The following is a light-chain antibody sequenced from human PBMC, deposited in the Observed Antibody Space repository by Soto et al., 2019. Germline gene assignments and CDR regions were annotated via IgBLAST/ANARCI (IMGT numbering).Light chain of an antibody. CDR2: DVT. V-gene: IGLV2-8*01. CDR3: SSYSGSNNVL. Sequence: QSVLTQPPSASGSPGQSVTISCTGTSNDVGGYNYVSWYQQHPGKAPKVLISDVTERPSGVPDRFSGSKSGNTASLTVSGLKAEDEADYYCSSYSGSNNVLFGGGTKLTVL. CDR1: SNDVGGYNY. J-gene: IGLJ2*01.